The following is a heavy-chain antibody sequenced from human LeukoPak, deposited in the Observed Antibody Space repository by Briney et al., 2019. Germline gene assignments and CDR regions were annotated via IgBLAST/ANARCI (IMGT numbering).Heavy chain of an antibody. D-gene: IGHD1-26*01. CDR1: GDSISSNY. Sequence: PSETLSLTCTVSGDSISSNYWNWIRQPPGKGLEWIGSIYYSGSTYYNPSLKSRVTISVDTSKNQFSLKLSSVTAADTAVYYCARHPVSGSYYYDYWGQGTLVTVSS. J-gene: IGHJ4*02. V-gene: IGHV4-39*01. CDR2: IYYSGST. CDR3: ARHPVSGSYYYDY.